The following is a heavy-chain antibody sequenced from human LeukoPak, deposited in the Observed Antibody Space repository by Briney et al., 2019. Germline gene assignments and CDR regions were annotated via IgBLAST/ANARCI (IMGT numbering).Heavy chain of an antibody. V-gene: IGHV4-28*01. D-gene: IGHD3-22*01. CDR1: GYSISNNNW. CDR2: IYYSGST. CDR3: AIIPHYCDSFDY. Sequence: SDTLSLTCAVSGYSISNNNWWGWIRQPPGKGLEWIGHIYYSGSTYYNPSLKSRITMSVDTSKNQFSLNLRSVTAVDTGVYYWAIIPHYCDSFDYWGQGTLVTVSS. J-gene: IGHJ4*02.